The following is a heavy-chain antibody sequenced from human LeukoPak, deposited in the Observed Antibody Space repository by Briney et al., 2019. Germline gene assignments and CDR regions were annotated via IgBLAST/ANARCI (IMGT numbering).Heavy chain of an antibody. CDR2: IYYSGST. CDR3: ARDREAAAANDWTYYFDY. V-gene: IGHV4-59*01. J-gene: IGHJ4*02. Sequence: PSETLSLTCTVSGGSISSYYWSWIRQPPGKGLEWIGYIYYSGSTNYNPSLKSRVTISVDTSKNQFSLKLSSVTAADTAVYYCARDREAAAANDWTYYFDYWGQGTLVTVSS. CDR1: GGSISSYY. D-gene: IGHD6-13*01.